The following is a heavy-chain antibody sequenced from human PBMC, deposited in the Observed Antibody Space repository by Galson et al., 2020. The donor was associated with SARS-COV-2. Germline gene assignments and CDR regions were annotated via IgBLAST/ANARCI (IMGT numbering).Heavy chain of an antibody. D-gene: IGHD3-3*01. J-gene: IGHJ4*02. V-gene: IGHV3-21*01. CDR3: VRGLPVTISGVGLKIY. CDR1: GFTFTSYS. Sequence: GGSLRLSCAASGFTFTSYSMNWVRQAPGKGLEWVSSVSSDSTYIFYADSVKGRFTISRDNAKNSLYLQMNSLRADDTAVYYCVRGLPVTISGVGLKIYWGQGTLVTVSS. CDR2: VSSDSTYI.